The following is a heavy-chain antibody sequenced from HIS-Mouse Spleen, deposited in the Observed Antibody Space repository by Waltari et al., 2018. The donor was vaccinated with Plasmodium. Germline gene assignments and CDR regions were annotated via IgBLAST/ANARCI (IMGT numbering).Heavy chain of an antibody. J-gene: IGHJ4*02. V-gene: IGHV4-34*01. CDR2: INHSGST. D-gene: IGHD3-3*01. CDR3: ARAYYDFWSGYRFDY. CDR1: GGSFSGYY. Sequence: QVQLQQWGAGLLKPSETLSLTCPVYGGSFSGYYWSWIRQPPGKGLEWIGEINHSGSTNYNPSLKSRVTISVDTSKNQFSLKLSSVTAADTAVYYCARAYYDFWSGYRFDYWGQGTLVTVSS.